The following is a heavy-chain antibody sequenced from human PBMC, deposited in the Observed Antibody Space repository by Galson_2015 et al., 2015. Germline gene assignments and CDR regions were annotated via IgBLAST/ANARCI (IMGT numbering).Heavy chain of an antibody. CDR1: GFTFSNAW. J-gene: IGHJ4*02. D-gene: IGHD6-19*01. Sequence: SLRLSCAASGFTFSNAWMSWVRQAPGKGLEWVGRIKSKTDGGTPDYAAPVKGRFTISRDDSKNTLYLQMNSLKTEDTAVYYCSTDPHSSGWYDYFDYWGQGTLVTVSS. V-gene: IGHV3-15*01. CDR2: IKSKTDGGTP. CDR3: STDPHSSGWYDYFDY.